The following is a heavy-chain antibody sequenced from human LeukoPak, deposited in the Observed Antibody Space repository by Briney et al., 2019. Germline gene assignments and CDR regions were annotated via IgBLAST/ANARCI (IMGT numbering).Heavy chain of an antibody. CDR1: VGSIRGYY. Sequence: PSETLSLTCTVSVGSIRGYYWSWIRQPPGKGLEWIGDIYTSGSTNYNPSLQSRVTISVDTSKNHFSLTLSSVTAADTAVYYCGRLLVVTDTCFDTWGQGTLVTVSS. V-gene: IGHV4-4*09. CDR3: GRLLVVTDTCFDT. J-gene: IGHJ5*02. CDR2: IYTSGST. D-gene: IGHD2-15*01.